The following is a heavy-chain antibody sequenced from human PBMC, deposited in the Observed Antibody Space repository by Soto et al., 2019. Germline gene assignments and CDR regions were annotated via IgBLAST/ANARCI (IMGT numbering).Heavy chain of an antibody. CDR2: ISYDGSNK. CDR3: AKDRGVTTDDY. J-gene: IGHJ4*02. V-gene: IGHV3-30*18. CDR1: GFTFSSYC. D-gene: IGHD4-17*01. Sequence: QVQLVESGGGVVQPGRSLRLSCAASGFTFSSYCMHWVRQAPGKGLEWVAVISYDGSNKYYADSVKGRFTISRDNSKNTLYLQMNSLRAEDTAVYYCAKDRGVTTDDYWGQGTLVTVSS.